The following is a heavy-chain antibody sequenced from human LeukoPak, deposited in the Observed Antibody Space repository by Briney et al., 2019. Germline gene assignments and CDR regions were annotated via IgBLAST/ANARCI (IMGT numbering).Heavy chain of an antibody. CDR3: ARDHAGNAFDI. CDR1: GGTFSSYA. Sequence: VASVKVSCKASGGTFSSYAISWVRQAPGQGLEWMGGIIPIFGTANYAQKFQGRVTITTDESTSTAYMELSSLRSEDTAVYYCARDHAGNAFDIWGQGTMVTVSS. J-gene: IGHJ3*02. V-gene: IGHV1-69*05. CDR2: IIPIFGTA.